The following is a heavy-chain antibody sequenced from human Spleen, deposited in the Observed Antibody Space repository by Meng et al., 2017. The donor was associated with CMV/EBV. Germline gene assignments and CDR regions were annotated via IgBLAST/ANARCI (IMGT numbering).Heavy chain of an antibody. Sequence: SGYTFTNYYLHWVRQAPGHGLEWMGLINPSDGFTRYEQKFQGRVTMTRDTSTNTIYMEVSSLTSEDTAKYYCAKKMAATRSGAFDIWGQGTMVTVSS. CDR1: GYTFTNYY. J-gene: IGHJ3*02. V-gene: IGHV1-46*01. D-gene: IGHD5-12*01. CDR3: AKKMAATRSGAFDI. CDR2: INPSDGFT.